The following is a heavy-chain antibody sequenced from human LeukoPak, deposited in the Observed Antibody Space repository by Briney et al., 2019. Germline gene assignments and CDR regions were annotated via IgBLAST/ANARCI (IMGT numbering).Heavy chain of an antibody. CDR1: GYTFTSYD. J-gene: IGHJ5*02. CDR3: ARQRGTIVVVTATSGFDP. Sequence: GASVKVSSKASGYTFTSYDINWVRQATGPGLGWMGWMNPNSGNTGYAQKFQGRVTITRNTSINTAYMELSNLRSEDTAVYYCARQRGTIVVVTATSGFDPWGQGTLVTVSS. D-gene: IGHD2-21*02. V-gene: IGHV1-8*03. CDR2: MNPNSGNT.